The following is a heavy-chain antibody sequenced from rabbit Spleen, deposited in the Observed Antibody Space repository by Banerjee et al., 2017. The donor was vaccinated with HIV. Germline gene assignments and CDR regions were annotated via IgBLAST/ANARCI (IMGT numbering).Heavy chain of an antibody. CDR2: IYAGSSGST. CDR1: GFSFSSSYY. D-gene: IGHD8-1*01. V-gene: IGHV1S45*01. J-gene: IGHJ6*01. Sequence: QEQLVESGGDLVKPGASLTLTCKASGFSFSSSYYMCGVRQAPGKGLECIACIYAGSSGSTYYANWAKGRFTISKTSSTTVTLQMTSLTVADTATYFCARDTGSSFSSYGMDLWGPGTLVTVS. CDR3: ARDTGSSFSSYGMDL.